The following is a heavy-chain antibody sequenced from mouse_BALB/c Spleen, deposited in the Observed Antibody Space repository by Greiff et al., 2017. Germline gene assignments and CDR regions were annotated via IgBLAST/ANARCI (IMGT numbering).Heavy chain of an antibody. D-gene: IGHD2-1*01. J-gene: IGHJ2*01. CDR1: GYAFTNYL. V-gene: IGHV1-54*01. CDR3: ARDYGNFFDY. Sequence: QVQLQQSGAELVRPGTSVKVSCKASGYAFTNYLIEWVKQRPGQGLEWIGVINPGSGGTNYNEKFKGKATLTAVKSSSTAYMQLSSLTSDDSAVYFCARDYGNFFDYWGQGTTLTVSS. CDR2: INPGSGGT.